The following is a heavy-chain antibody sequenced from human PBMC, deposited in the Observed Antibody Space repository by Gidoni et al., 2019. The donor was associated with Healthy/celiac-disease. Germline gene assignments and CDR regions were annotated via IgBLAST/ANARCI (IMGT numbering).Heavy chain of an antibody. CDR3: ARTNDFVVVPTAIEYYFDY. CDR1: GRSFSSSSSY. Sequence: QLQLPASGPGLVKPSETPSLTCTVSGRSFSSSSSYWVWIRQPQGKGLEWIGSIYFRGSAYYNPCLKSLFTISVDTSKNLFSLKLSSVTAADTAVYYCARTNDFVVVPTAIEYYFDYWGQGTLVTVSS. CDR2: IYFRGSA. D-gene: IGHD2-2*02. V-gene: IGHV4-39*01. J-gene: IGHJ4*02.